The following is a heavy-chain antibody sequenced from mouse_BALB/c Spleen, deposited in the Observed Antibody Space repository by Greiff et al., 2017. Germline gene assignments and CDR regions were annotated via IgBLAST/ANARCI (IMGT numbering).Heavy chain of an antibody. D-gene: IGHD4-1*01. Sequence: EVQLVESGGGLVKPGGSLKLSCAASGFTFSSYAMSWVRQTPEKRLEWVASISSGGSTYYPDSVKGRFTISRDNARNILYLQMSSLVSEDTAMYYCARQGTGTRFDYWGQGTTLTVSS. CDR1: GFTFSSYA. J-gene: IGHJ2*01. V-gene: IGHV5-6-5*01. CDR2: ISSGGST. CDR3: ARQGTGTRFDY.